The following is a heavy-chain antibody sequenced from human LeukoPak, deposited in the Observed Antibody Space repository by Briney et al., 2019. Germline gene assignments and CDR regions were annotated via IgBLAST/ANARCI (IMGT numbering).Heavy chain of an antibody. Sequence: PGGSLRLSCAASGFTVSSNYMSWVRPAPGKGLEWVSVIYSGGSTYYADSVKGRFTISRDNSKNTLYLQMNSLRAEDTAVYYCARSNTYCGGDCYSPHFDYWGQGTLVTVSS. CDR2: IYSGGST. CDR1: GFTVSSNY. CDR3: ARSNTYCGGDCYSPHFDY. V-gene: IGHV3-66*01. J-gene: IGHJ4*02. D-gene: IGHD2-21*02.